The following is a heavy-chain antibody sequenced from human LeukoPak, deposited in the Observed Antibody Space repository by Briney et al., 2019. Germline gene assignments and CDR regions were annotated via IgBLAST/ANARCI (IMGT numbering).Heavy chain of an antibody. CDR2: ISSSSSTI. J-gene: IGHJ5*02. CDR1: GFTFSNAW. D-gene: IGHD1-26*01. Sequence: GGSLRLSCAASGFTFSNAWMSWVRQAPGKGLEWVSYISSSSSTIYYADSVKGRFTISRDNAKKSLYLQMNSLRDEDTAVYYCARVVVGATSQWFDPWGQGTLVTVSS. CDR3: ARVVVGATSQWFDP. V-gene: IGHV3-48*02.